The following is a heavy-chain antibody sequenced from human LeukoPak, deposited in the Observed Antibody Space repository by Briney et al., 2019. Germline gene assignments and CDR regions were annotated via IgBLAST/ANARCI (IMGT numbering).Heavy chain of an antibody. CDR3: ARDMNDFWSGYQNAFDI. CDR2: ISSSSYI. Sequence: PGGSLRLSCAASGFTFSSYSMNWVRQPPGKGLEWVSSISSSSYIYYADSVKGRFTISRDNAKHSLYLQMNSLRAEDTAVYYCARDMNDFWSGYQNAFDIWGQGTMVTVSS. J-gene: IGHJ3*02. D-gene: IGHD3-3*01. V-gene: IGHV3-21*01. CDR1: GFTFSSYS.